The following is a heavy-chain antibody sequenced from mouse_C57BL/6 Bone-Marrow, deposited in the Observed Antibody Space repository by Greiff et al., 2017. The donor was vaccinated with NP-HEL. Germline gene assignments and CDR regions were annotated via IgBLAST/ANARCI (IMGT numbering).Heavy chain of an antibody. Sequence: VQLKESGPELVKPGASVKISCKASGYSFTGYYMHWVKQSHGNILDWIGYIYPYNGVSSYNQKFKGKATLTVDKSSSTAYMELRSLTSEDSAVYYCARPYGSSPYWYFDVWGTGTTVTVSS. V-gene: IGHV1-31*01. CDR3: ARPYGSSPYWYFDV. CDR2: IYPYNGVS. J-gene: IGHJ1*03. D-gene: IGHD1-1*01. CDR1: GYSFTGYY.